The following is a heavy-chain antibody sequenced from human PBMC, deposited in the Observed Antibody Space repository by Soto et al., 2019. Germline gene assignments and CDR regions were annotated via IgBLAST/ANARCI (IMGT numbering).Heavy chain of an antibody. CDR1: GDSVSSNTAA. D-gene: IGHD6-19*01. CDR2: TYYRSNWRH. J-gene: IGHJ4*02. CDR3: ARGVAGTGFDL. Sequence: PSQILSLTCAISGDSVSSNTAAWNWIRSSPSRGLEWLGRTYYRSNWRHDYAVSVKSRITVNPDTSKNHFSLQLNSVTPDDTAVYYCARGVAGTGFDLWGQGTLVTAPQ. V-gene: IGHV6-1*01.